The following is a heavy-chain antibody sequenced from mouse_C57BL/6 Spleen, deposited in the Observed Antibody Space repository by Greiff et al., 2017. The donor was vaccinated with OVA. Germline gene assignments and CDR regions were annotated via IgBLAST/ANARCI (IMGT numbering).Heavy chain of an antibody. J-gene: IGHJ4*01. D-gene: IGHD2-3*01. V-gene: IGHV10-1*01. Sequence: EVMLVESGGGLVQPKGSLKLSCAASGFSFNTYAMNWVRQAPGKGLEWVARIRSKSNNYATYYADSVKDRFTISRDDSESMLYLQMNNLKTEDTAMYYCVKGDGYYEDYAMDYWGQGTSVTVSS. CDR1: GFSFNTYA. CDR3: VKGDGYYEDYAMDY. CDR2: IRSKSNNYAT.